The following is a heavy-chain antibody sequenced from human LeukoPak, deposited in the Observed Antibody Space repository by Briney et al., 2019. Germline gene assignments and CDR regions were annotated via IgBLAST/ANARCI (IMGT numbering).Heavy chain of an antibody. V-gene: IGHV3-30*18. D-gene: IGHD2-8*01. Sequence: GGSLRLSCAASGFTFSSCVMHLVRQAPGKGLEWLAVISYDGSNKYYADSVKGRFTISRDNSKNTLYLQMNSLRAEDTAVYHCAKDLMYYFDYWGQGTLVTVSS. J-gene: IGHJ4*02. CDR2: ISYDGSNK. CDR3: AKDLMYYFDY. CDR1: GFTFSSCV.